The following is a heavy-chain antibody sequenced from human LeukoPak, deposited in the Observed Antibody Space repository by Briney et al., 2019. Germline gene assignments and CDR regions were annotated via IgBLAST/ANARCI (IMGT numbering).Heavy chain of an antibody. D-gene: IGHD3-22*01. Sequence: PGGSLRLSCAASGFTFSNYWMSWVRQAPGKGLEWVANIKQDGSEKYYVDSVKGRFTISTDNAKNSLYLQMNSLRAEDTAVYYCASGYDSSGGDAFDIWGQGTMVTVSS. CDR3: ASGYDSSGGDAFDI. V-gene: IGHV3-7*01. CDR2: IKQDGSEK. CDR1: GFTFSNYW. J-gene: IGHJ3*02.